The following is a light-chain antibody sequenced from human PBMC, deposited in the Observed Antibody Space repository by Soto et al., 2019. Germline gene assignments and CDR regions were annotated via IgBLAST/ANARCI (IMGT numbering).Light chain of an antibody. CDR2: AAS. CDR1: QGVSNW. V-gene: IGKV1D-12*01. J-gene: IGKJ4*01. Sequence: DIQMTQSPSSVSASVGDRVTITCRASQGVSNWLAWYQQKPGKAPKVLISAASTLQSGVPSRFRGNGSETDFTLTIDTLQPEDFATYCCQQTSSFPLTFGGGTKVEIQ. CDR3: QQTSSFPLT.